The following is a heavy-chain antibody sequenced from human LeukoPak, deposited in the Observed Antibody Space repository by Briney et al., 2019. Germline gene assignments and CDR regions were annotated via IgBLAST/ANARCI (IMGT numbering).Heavy chain of an antibody. Sequence: ASVKVSCKASGYTFTGYYIHWVRQAPGQGLEWTGWINPNSDGTDYAQKFQGRVTMTSDASINTAYMELSRLTSDDTAMYYCASGGTMFRGVVITEGIDYFDYWGQGTLVTVSS. J-gene: IGHJ4*02. CDR1: GYTFTGYY. D-gene: IGHD3-10*01. CDR2: INPNSDGT. V-gene: IGHV1-2*02. CDR3: ASGGTMFRGVVITEGIDYFDY.